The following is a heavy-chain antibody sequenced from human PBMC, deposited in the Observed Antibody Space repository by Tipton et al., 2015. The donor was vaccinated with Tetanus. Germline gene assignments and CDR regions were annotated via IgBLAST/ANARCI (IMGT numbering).Heavy chain of an antibody. CDR3: ARIGWPENNKPGFDI. Sequence: LRLSCTVSGGSISSYYWTWIRQPPGRGLEWIGYVHYSGSTNYSPSLRSRVTLSVDTSKNQFSLKLSSVTAADTAVYYCARIGWPENNKPGFDIWGQGTMVTVSS. CDR1: GGSISSYY. J-gene: IGHJ3*02. CDR2: VHYSGST. D-gene: IGHD1/OR15-1a*01. V-gene: IGHV4-59*01.